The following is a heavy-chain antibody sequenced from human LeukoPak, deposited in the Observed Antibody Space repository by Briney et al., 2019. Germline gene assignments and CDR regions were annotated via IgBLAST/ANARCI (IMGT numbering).Heavy chain of an antibody. V-gene: IGHV4-39*01. CDR3: ARRGDSYAVFDY. D-gene: IGHD5-18*01. CDR2: ITYSGST. Sequence: SETLSLTCTVSGGSISSRGYYWGWIRQPPGKGLEWIGTITYSGSTYFSPSVKSRVTMSMDTSKNQFSLKLSSVTAADTAVYYCARRGDSYAVFDYWGQGTLVTVSS. CDR1: GGSISSRGYY. J-gene: IGHJ4*02.